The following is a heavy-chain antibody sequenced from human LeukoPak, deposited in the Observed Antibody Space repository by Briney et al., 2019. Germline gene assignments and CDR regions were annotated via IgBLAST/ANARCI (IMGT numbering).Heavy chain of an antibody. CDR2: ISAYNGNT. CDR1: GYTFTCYG. Sequence: GASVKVSCKASGYTFTCYGISWVRQAPGQGLEWMGRISAYNGNTNYAQKLQGRVTMTTDTSTSTAYMELRSLRSDDTAVYYCARDRELHWFDPWGQGTLVTVSS. CDR3: ARDRELHWFDP. J-gene: IGHJ5*02. V-gene: IGHV1-18*01. D-gene: IGHD1-26*01.